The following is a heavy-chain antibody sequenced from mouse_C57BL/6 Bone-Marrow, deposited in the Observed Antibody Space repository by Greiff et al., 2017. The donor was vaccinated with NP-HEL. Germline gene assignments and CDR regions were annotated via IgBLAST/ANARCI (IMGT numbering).Heavy chain of an antibody. D-gene: IGHD2-5*01. Sequence: EVKLEESGGGLVQPGGSMKLSCVASGFTFSNYWMNWVRQSPEKGLEWVAQIRLKSDNYATHYAESVKGRFTISRDDSKSSVYLQKNNLRAEDTGIFYYSGCHSNYYAMDYGGRGTSVTVSS. CDR3: SGCHSNYYAMDY. V-gene: IGHV6-3*01. J-gene: IGHJ4*01. CDR2: IRLKSDNYAT. CDR1: GFTFSNYW.